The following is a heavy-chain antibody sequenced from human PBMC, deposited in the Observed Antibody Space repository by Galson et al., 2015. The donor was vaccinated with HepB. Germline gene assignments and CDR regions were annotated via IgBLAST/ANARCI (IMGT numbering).Heavy chain of an antibody. V-gene: IGHV3-33*01. CDR1: GFSFNSYD. CDR3: ARGGWEPAKRGGVHYD. CDR2: IWSAGSVE. J-gene: IGHJ4*02. Sequence: SLRLSCAASGFSFNSYDMHWVRQAPGKGLEWVAGIWSAGSVENYADSVKGRFTITRDNSKYTLYLQMNGLRVEDAAVYYCARGGWEPAKRGGVHYDWGPGTLVTVSS. D-gene: IGHD1-26*01.